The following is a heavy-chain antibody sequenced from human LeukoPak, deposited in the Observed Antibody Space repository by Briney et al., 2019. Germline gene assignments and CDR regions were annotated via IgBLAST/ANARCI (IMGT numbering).Heavy chain of an antibody. V-gene: IGHV3-11*01. CDR3: ARESSVGDAGDYFDY. D-gene: IGHD3-16*01. CDR1: GFIFSDYY. CDR2: MSGSGIII. J-gene: IGHJ4*02. Sequence: GGSLRLSCAASGFIFSDYYMSWIRQAPGKGLEWISYMSGSGIIIYYADSVKGRFTVSRDNAKKSLHLQMDSLTADDTAVYYCARESSVGDAGDYFDYWGQGSLVTVSS.